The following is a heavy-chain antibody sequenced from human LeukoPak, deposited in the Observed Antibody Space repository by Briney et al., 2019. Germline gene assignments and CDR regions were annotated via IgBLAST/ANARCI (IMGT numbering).Heavy chain of an antibody. D-gene: IGHD3-22*01. J-gene: IGHJ4*02. V-gene: IGHV3-9*01. CDR2: ISWNSGNI. CDR3: AKDIVQYYDSSGYLDY. CDR1: GFTFEDYA. Sequence: GRSLRLSCAVSGFTFEDYAMHWVRQAPGKGLDWVAAISWNSGNIGYADSVKGRFTISRDNAKNSLYLQMNSLRAEDTALYYCAKDIVQYYDSSGYLDYWGQGTLVTVSS.